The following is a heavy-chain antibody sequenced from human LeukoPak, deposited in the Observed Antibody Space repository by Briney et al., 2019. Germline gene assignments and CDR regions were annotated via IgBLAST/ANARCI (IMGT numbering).Heavy chain of an antibody. CDR3: ARRPRRIAAAAHHYFDY. J-gene: IGHJ4*02. CDR2: IWYDGSNK. Sequence: GGSLRLSCAASGFTFSSYGMHWVRQAPGKGPEWVAVIWYDGSNKYYADSVKGRFTISRDNSKNTLYLQMNSLRAEDTAVYYCARRPRRIAAAAHHYFDYWGQGTLVTVSS. V-gene: IGHV3-33*01. D-gene: IGHD6-13*01. CDR1: GFTFSSYG.